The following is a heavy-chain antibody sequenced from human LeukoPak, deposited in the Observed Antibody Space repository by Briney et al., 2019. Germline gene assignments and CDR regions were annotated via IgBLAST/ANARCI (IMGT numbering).Heavy chain of an antibody. V-gene: IGHV3-48*03. D-gene: IGHD3-10*01. Sequence: GGSLRLSCAASGFTFSSYEMNWVRQAPGKGLERVSYISSSGSTIYYADSVKGRFTISRDNAKNSLYLQMNSLRAEDTAVYYCASYILWFGEWGQGTLVTVSS. CDR2: ISSSGSTI. CDR3: ASYILWFGE. J-gene: IGHJ4*02. CDR1: GFTFSSYE.